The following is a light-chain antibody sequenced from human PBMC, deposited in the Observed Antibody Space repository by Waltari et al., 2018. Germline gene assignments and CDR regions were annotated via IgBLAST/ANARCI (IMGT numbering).Light chain of an antibody. Sequence: IQMSQSPSSLSASVGDTVTITCRASQGISSYINWYQQKPGKAPKLLIYGASSLQSWVRSRFSSSGSGTDFTHTVSSLQPEDFATNYSQQSRSSPRTFGQGTKLEIK. J-gene: IGKJ2*01. CDR3: QQSRSSPRT. CDR1: QGISSY. CDR2: GAS. V-gene: IGKV1-39*01.